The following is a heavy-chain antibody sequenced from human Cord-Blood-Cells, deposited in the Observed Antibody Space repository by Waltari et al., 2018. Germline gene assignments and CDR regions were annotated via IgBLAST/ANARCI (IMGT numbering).Heavy chain of an antibody. Sequence: QVQLQESGPGLVKPSETLSLTCAVSGYSISSGYYWGWIRQPPGKGLEWIGSIYHSGSTYYNPSLKSRVTISVDTSKNQFSLKLSSVTAADTAVYYCARVGLYYDFWSGYYPNYFDYWGQGTLVTVSS. V-gene: IGHV4-38-2*01. D-gene: IGHD3-3*01. CDR2: IYHSGST. CDR1: GYSISSGYY. CDR3: ARVGLYYDFWSGYYPNYFDY. J-gene: IGHJ4*02.